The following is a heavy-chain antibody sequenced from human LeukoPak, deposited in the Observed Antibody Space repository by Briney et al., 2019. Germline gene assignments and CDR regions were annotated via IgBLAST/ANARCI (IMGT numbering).Heavy chain of an antibody. CDR3: ARAAGVVGNIGVGY. Sequence: SETLSLTCTVSGGSISSYYWSWIRQPPGKGLEWIGYIYYSGSTNYNPSLKSRVTISVDTSKNQFSLKLSSVTAADTAVYYCARAAGVVGNIGVGYWGQGTLVTVSS. J-gene: IGHJ4*02. CDR1: GGSISSYY. CDR2: IYYSGST. V-gene: IGHV4-59*01. D-gene: IGHD1-26*01.